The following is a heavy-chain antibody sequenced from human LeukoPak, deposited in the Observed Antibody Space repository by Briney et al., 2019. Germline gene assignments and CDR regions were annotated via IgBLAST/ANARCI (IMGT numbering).Heavy chain of an antibody. J-gene: IGHJ5*02. CDR3: ARCGSSWYYWFDP. D-gene: IGHD6-13*01. CDR1: GYSISSGYY. CDR2: IYHSGST. Sequence: SETLSLTCTVSGYSISSGYYWGWIRQPPGKGLEWIGSIYHSGSTYYNPSLKSRVTISVDTSKNRFSLKLSSVTAADTAVYYCARCGSSWYYWFDPWGQGTLVTVSS. V-gene: IGHV4-38-2*02.